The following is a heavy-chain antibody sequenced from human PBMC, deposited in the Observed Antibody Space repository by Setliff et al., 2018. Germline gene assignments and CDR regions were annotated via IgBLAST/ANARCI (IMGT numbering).Heavy chain of an antibody. CDR3: AREQWLDPPGYYYMDV. J-gene: IGHJ6*03. Sequence: SETLSLTCTVSGGSISSGDYYWSWIRQPPGKGLEWIGYIYYSGSTYCNPSLKSRVTISVDTSKNQFSLKLSSVTAADTAVYYCAREQWLDPPGYYYMDVWAKGTTVTVSS. V-gene: IGHV4-30-4*08. D-gene: IGHD6-19*01. CDR1: GGSISSGDYY. CDR2: IYYSGST.